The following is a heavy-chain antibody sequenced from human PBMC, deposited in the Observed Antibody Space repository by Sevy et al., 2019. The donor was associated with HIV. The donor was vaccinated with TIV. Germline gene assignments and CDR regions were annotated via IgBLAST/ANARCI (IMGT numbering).Heavy chain of an antibody. CDR2: ISSSSITI. D-gene: IGHD2-21*02. Sequence: GGSLRVSCAASGFTFSDYYMSWIRQAPGKGLEWVSYISSSSITIYYADSVKGRFTISRDNAKNSLYLQMNSLRAEDTALYYCARGAAYCGDDCYAFDIWGQGTMVTVSS. V-gene: IGHV3-11*04. J-gene: IGHJ3*02. CDR1: GFTFSDYY. CDR3: ARGAAYCGDDCYAFDI.